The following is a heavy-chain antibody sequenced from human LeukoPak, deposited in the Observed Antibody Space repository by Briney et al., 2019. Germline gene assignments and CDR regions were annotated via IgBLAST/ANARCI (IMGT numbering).Heavy chain of an antibody. CDR1: GGSISSYY. J-gene: IGHJ4*02. Sequence: SETLSLTCTVSGGSISSYYWSWIRQPPGKGLEWIGYIYYSGSTNYNPSLKSRVTISVDTSKNQFSLKLSSVTAADTAVYYCAKVLEVGMDRAASDYWGQGTLVTVSS. CDR3: AKVLEVGMDRAASDY. D-gene: IGHD5-18*01. CDR2: IYYSGST. V-gene: IGHV4-59*01.